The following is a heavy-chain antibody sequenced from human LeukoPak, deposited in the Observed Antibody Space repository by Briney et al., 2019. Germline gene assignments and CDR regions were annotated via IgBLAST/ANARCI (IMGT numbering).Heavy chain of an antibody. V-gene: IGHV4-34*01. CDR3: ARVKGGSSSRD. CDR1: GGSFSGYY. Sequence: PSETLSLTCAVYGGSFSGYYWSWIRQPPGKGLEWIGEINHSGSTNYNASLKSRDTISVDTSKNQFSLKLSSVTAADTAVYYCARVKGGSSSRDWGQGTLVTVSS. D-gene: IGHD6-13*01. J-gene: IGHJ4*02. CDR2: INHSGST.